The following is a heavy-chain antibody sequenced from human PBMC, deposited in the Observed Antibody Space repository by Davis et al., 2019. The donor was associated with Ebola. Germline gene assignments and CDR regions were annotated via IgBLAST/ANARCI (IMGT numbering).Heavy chain of an antibody. Sequence: ASVKVSCKASGYTFTGYYLHWVRQAPGQGLQWMGWINPNSGGTNYAQKFQGRVTMTRDTSISTAYMELSRLRYDDTAVYYCARVPALRYFYMDVWGKGTTVTVSS. CDR2: INPNSGGT. CDR1: GYTFTGYY. CDR3: ARVPALRYFYMDV. V-gene: IGHV1-2*02. J-gene: IGHJ6*03.